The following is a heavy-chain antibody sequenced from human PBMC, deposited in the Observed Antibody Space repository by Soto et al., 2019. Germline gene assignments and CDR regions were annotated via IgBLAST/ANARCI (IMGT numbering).Heavy chain of an antibody. CDR1: GFPFRTYA. CDR3: AKVYSSWYAGFFDL. CDR2: LSDSGISI. J-gene: IGHJ4*02. V-gene: IGHV3-23*01. Sequence: PGGFLRLSCAASGFPFRTYAMDWVRQAPGQGLEWVAGLSDSGISIYYADSVKDRLTISRDNSKNTLYLQIHTLRAEDTAVYYCAKVYSSWYAGFFDLWGQGTLVTVSS. D-gene: IGHD6-13*01.